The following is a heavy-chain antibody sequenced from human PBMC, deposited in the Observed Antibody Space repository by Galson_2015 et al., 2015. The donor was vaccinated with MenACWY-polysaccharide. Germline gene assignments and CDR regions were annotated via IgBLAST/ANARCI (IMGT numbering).Heavy chain of an antibody. V-gene: IGHV3-74*01. CDR2: INSDGST. CDR1: GFTFSSYW. D-gene: IGHD6-19*01. CDR3: VREGENAVAGTLDI. J-gene: IGHJ3*02. Sequence: SLRLSCAASGFTFSSYWMNWVRQAPGKGLVWVSRINSDGSTSYADSVKGRFTMSRDNAKNTVYLQMNSLRAEDTAVYYCVREGENAVAGTLDIWGQGTMFTVSS.